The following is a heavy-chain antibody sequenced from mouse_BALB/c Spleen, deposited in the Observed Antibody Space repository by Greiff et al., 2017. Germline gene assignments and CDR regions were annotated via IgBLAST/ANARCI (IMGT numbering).Heavy chain of an antibody. V-gene: IGHV14-3*02. D-gene: IGHD2-1*01. Sequence: VQLQQSGAELVKPGASVKLSCTASGFNIKDTYMHWVKQRPEQGLEWIGRIDPANGNTKYDPKFQGKATITADTSSNTAYLQLSSLTSEDTAVYYCAREIFYGNYYYYAMDYWGQGTSVTVSS. CDR1: GFNIKDTY. J-gene: IGHJ4*01. CDR2: IDPANGNT. CDR3: AREIFYGNYYYYAMDY.